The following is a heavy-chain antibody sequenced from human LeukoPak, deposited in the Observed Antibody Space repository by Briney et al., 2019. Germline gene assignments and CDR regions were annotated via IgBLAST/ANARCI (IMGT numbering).Heavy chain of an antibody. J-gene: IGHJ6*02. D-gene: IGHD1-26*01. V-gene: IGHV4-34*01. CDR1: GGSFSGYY. CDR2: IYYSGST. CDR3: ARHRSGSYYYYGMDV. Sequence: PSETLSLTCAVYGGSFSGYYWSWIRQPPGKGLEWIGYIYYSGSTYYNPSLKSRVTISVDTSKNQFSLKLSSVTAADTAVYYCARHRSGSYYYYGMDVWGQGTTVTVSS.